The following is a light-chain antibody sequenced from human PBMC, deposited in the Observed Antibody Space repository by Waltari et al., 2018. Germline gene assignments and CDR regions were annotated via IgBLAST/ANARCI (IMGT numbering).Light chain of an antibody. CDR1: QGISTY. V-gene: IGKV1D-8*03. CDR2: GAS. Sequence: VIWMTQSPSLLSASPGYRVTITCRMCQGISTYLAWYQQKPGRAPDLLIYGASILHSGGPSRFSGSGSGTDFTLTISSLQSEDVATYYCQHYYNFPWTFGQGTKVEIK. J-gene: IGKJ1*01. CDR3: QHYYNFPWT.